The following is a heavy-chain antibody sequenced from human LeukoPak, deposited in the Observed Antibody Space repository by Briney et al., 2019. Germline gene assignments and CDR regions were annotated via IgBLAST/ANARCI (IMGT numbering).Heavy chain of an antibody. D-gene: IGHD2-2*01. V-gene: IGHV3-21*01. Sequence: GGSLRLSCAASGFTFNVYSMDWVRQAPGKGLEWVSSISSSSRYISYADSVKGRFTISRDNAKNSVFLQMNTLRAEDTAVYFCVREVVPVSILDFWGQGTLVTVSS. CDR1: GFTFNVYS. J-gene: IGHJ4*02. CDR2: ISSSSRYI. CDR3: VREVVPVSILDF.